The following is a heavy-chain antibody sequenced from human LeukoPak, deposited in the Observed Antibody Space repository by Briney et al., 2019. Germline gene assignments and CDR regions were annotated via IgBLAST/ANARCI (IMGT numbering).Heavy chain of an antibody. J-gene: IGHJ4*02. CDR1: GGSISSSSYY. CDR2: IYYSGPT. V-gene: IGHV4-39*07. D-gene: IGHD2-21*01. Sequence: PSETLSLTCTVSGGSISSSSYYWGWIRQPPGKGLEWIGSIYYSGPTYYNPSLKTRVTISVDTSKNQFSLKLSALPAADTAVYYCATVGVSRYFDYWGQGTLVTVSS. CDR3: ATVGVSRYFDY.